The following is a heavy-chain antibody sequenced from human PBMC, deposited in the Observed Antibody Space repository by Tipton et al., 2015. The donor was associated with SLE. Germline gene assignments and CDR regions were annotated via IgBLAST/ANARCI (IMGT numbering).Heavy chain of an antibody. CDR2: INWNGGSI. CDR3: ARAPTMYYYYGMDV. CDR1: GLTFDDYG. Sequence: SLRLSCAASGLTFDDYGMSWVRQAPGKGLEWVSGINWNGGSIGYADSVKGRFTISRDNAKNSLYLQMNSLRAEDTALYYCARAPTMYYYYGMDVWGQGTTVTVSS. D-gene: IGHD1/OR15-1a*01. V-gene: IGHV3-20*04. J-gene: IGHJ6*02.